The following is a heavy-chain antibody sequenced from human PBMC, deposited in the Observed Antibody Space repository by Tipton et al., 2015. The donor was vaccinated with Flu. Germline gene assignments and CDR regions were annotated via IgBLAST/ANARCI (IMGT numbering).Heavy chain of an antibody. CDR3: ARDGATTTDAFDI. J-gene: IGHJ3*02. CDR2: TYYRSRWYF. V-gene: IGHV6-1*01. Sequence: GLVKPSQTLSLTCAISGDSVSSYSDAWSWIRQSPSRGLEWLGRTYYRSRWYFDYAVSVRSRMTIIPDTSKNQFSLQWNSVTPEDTAVYYCARDGATTTDAFDIWGQGILVTVSS. CDR1: GDSVSSYSDA. D-gene: IGHD1-1*01.